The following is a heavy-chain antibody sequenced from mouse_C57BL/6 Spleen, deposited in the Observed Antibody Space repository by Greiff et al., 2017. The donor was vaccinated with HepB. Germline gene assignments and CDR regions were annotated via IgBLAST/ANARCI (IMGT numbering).Heavy chain of an antibody. D-gene: IGHD1-1*01. V-gene: IGHV1-22*01. Sequence: EVQLQQSGPELVKPGASVKMSCKASGYTFTDYNMHWVKQSHGKSLEWIGYINPNNGGTSYNQKFKGKATLTVNKSSSTAYMELRSLTSEDSAVYYCAIITTVQGYFDVWGTGTTVTVSS. CDR2: INPNNGGT. CDR1: GYTFTDYN. CDR3: AIITTVQGYFDV. J-gene: IGHJ1*03.